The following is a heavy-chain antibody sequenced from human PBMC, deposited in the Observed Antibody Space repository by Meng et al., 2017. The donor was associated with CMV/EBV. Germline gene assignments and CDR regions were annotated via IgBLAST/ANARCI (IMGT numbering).Heavy chain of an antibody. CDR2: ISSSSSYI. V-gene: IGHV3-21*04. CDR3: AKDDFWSGYYAGVLQY. CDR1: GFTFSSYS. D-gene: IGHD3-3*01. Sequence: GGSLRLSCAASGFTFSSYSMNWVRQAPGKGLEWVSSISSSSSYIYYADSVKGRFTISRDNAKNTLYLQMNSLRAEDTAVYYCAKDDFWSGYYAGVLQYWGQGTLVTVSS. J-gene: IGHJ4*02.